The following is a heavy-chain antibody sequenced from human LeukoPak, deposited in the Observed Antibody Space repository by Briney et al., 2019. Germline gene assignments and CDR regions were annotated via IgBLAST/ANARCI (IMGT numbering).Heavy chain of an antibody. CDR1: GFTFSSYG. CDR2: IRYDGSNK. CDR3: AIMGYCSSTSCYLDYYYYYVDV. Sequence: GGSLRLSCAASGFTFSSYGMHWVRQAPGKGLEWVAFIRYDGSNKYYADSVKGRFTISRDNSKNTLYLQMNSLRAEDTAVYYCAIMGYCSSTSCYLDYYYYYVDVWGKGTTVTVSS. D-gene: IGHD2-2*01. J-gene: IGHJ6*03. V-gene: IGHV3-30*02.